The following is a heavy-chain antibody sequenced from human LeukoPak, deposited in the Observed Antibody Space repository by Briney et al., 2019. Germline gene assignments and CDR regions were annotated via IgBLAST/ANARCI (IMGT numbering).Heavy chain of an antibody. D-gene: IGHD1-26*01. Sequence: PSETLSLTCTVSGGSISGSSYYWGWIRQPPGKGLEWIGSIYYSGSTYYNPSLKSRVTISVDTSKNQFSLKLSSVTAADTAVYYCARAGYSGSCDYWGQGTLVTVSS. CDR3: ARAGYSGSCDY. J-gene: IGHJ4*02. CDR2: IYYSGST. CDR1: GGSISGSSYY. V-gene: IGHV4-39*07.